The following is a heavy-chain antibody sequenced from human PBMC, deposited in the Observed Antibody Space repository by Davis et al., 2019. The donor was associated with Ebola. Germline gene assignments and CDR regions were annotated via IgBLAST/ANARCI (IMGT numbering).Heavy chain of an antibody. CDR1: GFTFSSYS. CDR2: ISYDGSNK. CDR3: ARDGSEWELLGWFDP. D-gene: IGHD1-26*01. V-gene: IGHV3-30*03. Sequence: GESLKISCAASGFTFSSYSMNWVRQAPGKGLEWVAVISYDGSNKYYADSVKGRFTLSRDNSKNTLYLQMNSLGAEETAVYYCARDGSEWELLGWFDPWGQGTLVTVSS. J-gene: IGHJ5*02.